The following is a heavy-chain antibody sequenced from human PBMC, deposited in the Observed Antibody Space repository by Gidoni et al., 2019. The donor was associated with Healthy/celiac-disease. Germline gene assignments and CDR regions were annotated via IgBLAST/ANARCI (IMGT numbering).Heavy chain of an antibody. CDR2: ISSSSNYI. D-gene: IGHD5-12*01. Sequence: EVQLVESGGGLVKPGGSRRLPCTASGFPFNSYTMNWVRQAPGKGLGWVSSISSSSNYIDYADSVNGRFTISRDNAKNSLYLQMNSLRAEDTAVYYCARDLRGGYSVYDFSYWGQGTLVTVSS. V-gene: IGHV3-21*01. CDR1: GFPFNSYT. CDR3: ARDLRGGYSVYDFSY. J-gene: IGHJ4*02.